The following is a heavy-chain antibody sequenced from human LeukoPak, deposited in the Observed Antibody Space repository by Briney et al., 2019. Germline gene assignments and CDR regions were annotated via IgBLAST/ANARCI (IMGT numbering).Heavy chain of an antibody. J-gene: IGHJ6*03. CDR3: ARFGTQLYMDV. V-gene: IGHV3-48*04. Sequence: GGSLRLSCVASGLTLSGYGMNWVRQAPGKGLEWLSYISTTMTTIYYADSVKGRFTVSRDNAKNAFYVQMNSLRAEDTAVYYCARFGTQLYMDVWGKGTTVTVSS. D-gene: IGHD1-1*01. CDR2: ISTTMTTI. CDR1: GLTLSGYG.